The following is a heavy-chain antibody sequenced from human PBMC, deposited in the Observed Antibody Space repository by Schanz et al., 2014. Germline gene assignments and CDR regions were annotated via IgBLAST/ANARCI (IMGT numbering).Heavy chain of an antibody. J-gene: IGHJ4*02. V-gene: IGHV3-21*01. CDR3: VRDTDYHFDY. CDR1: GFTFSSYT. CDR2: ISSTSTYL. Sequence: VQLVESGGGLVKPGDSLRLSCAASGFTFSSYTMKWVRQAPGKGLEWVSSISSTSTYLYYADSVKGRFTISRDSARNSLYLQMSSLRAEDTAVYYCVRDTDYHFDYWGQGTLVTVSS. D-gene: IGHD4-17*01.